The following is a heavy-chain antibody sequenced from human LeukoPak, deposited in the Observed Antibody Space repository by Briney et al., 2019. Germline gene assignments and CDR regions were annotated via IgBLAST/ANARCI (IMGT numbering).Heavy chain of an antibody. J-gene: IGHJ4*02. V-gene: IGHV1-2*02. D-gene: IGHD3-10*01. CDR2: INPNSGGT. Sequence: ASVKVSCKASGYTFTGYYMHWVRQAPGQGLEWMGWINPNSGGTNYAQKLQGRVTMTTDTSTSTAYMELRSLRSDDTAVYYCARDRIHYGSGSGYWGQGTLVAVSS. CDR3: ARDRIHYGSGSGY. CDR1: GYTFTGYY.